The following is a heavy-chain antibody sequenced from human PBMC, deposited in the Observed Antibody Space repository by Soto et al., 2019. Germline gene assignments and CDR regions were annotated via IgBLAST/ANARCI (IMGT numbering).Heavy chain of an antibody. CDR3: ARYFKEGDFWSGYYSAGPYWFDP. V-gene: IGHV1-69*13. Sequence: SVKVSCKASGGTFSSYAISWVRQAPGQGLEWMGGIIPIFGTANYAQKFQGRVTITADESTSTAYMELSSLRSEDTAVYYCARYFKEGDFWSGYYSAGPYWFDPWGQGTLVTVSS. D-gene: IGHD3-3*01. CDR1: GGTFSSYA. CDR2: IIPIFGTA. J-gene: IGHJ5*02.